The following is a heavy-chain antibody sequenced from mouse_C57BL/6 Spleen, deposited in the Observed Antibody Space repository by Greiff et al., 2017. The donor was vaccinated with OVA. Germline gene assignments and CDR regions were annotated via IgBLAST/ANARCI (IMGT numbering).Heavy chain of an antibody. CDR1: GYTFTDYY. J-gene: IGHJ2*01. CDR2: INPNNGGT. D-gene: IGHD1-1*01. CDR3: ARGGSSSFDY. Sequence: EVKLQQSGPELVKPGASVKISCKASGYTFTDYYMNWVKQSHGKSLEWIGDINPNNGGTSYNQKFKGKATLTVDKSSSTAYMELRSLTSEDAAVYYCARGGSSSFDYWGQGTTLTVSS. V-gene: IGHV1-26*01.